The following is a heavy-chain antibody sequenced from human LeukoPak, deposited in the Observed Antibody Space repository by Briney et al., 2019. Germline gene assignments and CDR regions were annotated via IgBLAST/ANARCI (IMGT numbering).Heavy chain of an antibody. J-gene: IGHJ5*02. CDR1: GFTFSSYW. Sequence: GGPLRLSCAASGFTFSSYWVHCVRQAPGKGPVCVSRINSDGSRTSYADSVKGRFTISRDNAKNTLYLHMNSLRAEDTAVYYCARANWNGPNWFDPWGQGTLVTVSS. CDR2: INSDGSRT. D-gene: IGHD1-1*01. V-gene: IGHV3-74*01. CDR3: ARANWNGPNWFDP.